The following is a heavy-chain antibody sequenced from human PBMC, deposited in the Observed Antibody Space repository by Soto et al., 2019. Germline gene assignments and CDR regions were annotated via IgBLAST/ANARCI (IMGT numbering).Heavy chain of an antibody. Sequence: GGSLRLSCAASGFTFSSYAMSWVRQAPGKGLEWVSTITGGGGSTYYADSVKGRFTISRDNSKNTLYLQMNSLRAEDTAVYYCAKDRSRSLGYNWFDTWGQGTLVTVSS. V-gene: IGHV3-23*01. CDR2: ITGGGGST. CDR3: AKDRSRSLGYNWFDT. D-gene: IGHD3-10*01. CDR1: GFTFSSYA. J-gene: IGHJ5*02.